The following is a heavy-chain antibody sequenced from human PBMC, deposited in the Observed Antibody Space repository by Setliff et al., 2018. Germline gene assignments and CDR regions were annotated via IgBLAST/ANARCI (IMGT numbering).Heavy chain of an antibody. V-gene: IGHV3-21*01. CDR2: ISGSSDI. Sequence: GGSLRLSCAASGITFKNAWMTWVRQAPGKGLEWVASISGSSDIYYADSVKGRFSISRDNAKNSLYLQMNSLRAEDTALFYCARAVTIFGVVTPIYFYYMDVWGKGTTVTAP. D-gene: IGHD3-3*01. J-gene: IGHJ6*03. CDR1: GITFKNAW. CDR3: ARAVTIFGVVTPIYFYYMDV.